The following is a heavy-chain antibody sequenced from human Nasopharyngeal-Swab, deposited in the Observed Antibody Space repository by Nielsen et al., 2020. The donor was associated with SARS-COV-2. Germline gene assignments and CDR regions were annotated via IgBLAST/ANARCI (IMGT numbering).Heavy chain of an antibody. Sequence: GGSLRLSCAASGFTFSSYSMNWVRQAPGKGLEWVSYISSSSSTIYYADSVKGRFTISRDNAKNSLYLQMNSLRDEDTAVYYCARLDGYSSSWYPSDVWGQGTTVTVSS. V-gene: IGHV3-48*02. CDR1: GFTFSSYS. D-gene: IGHD6-13*01. CDR2: ISSSSSTI. J-gene: IGHJ6*02. CDR3: ARLDGYSSSWYPSDV.